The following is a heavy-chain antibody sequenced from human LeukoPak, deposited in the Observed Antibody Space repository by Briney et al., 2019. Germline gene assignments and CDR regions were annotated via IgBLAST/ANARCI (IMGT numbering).Heavy chain of an antibody. CDR2: ITGPGGST. D-gene: IGHD4-23*01. J-gene: IGHJ4*02. CDR3: AKDPPILRWSFDY. CDR1: GFTFSTYA. V-gene: IGHV3-23*01. Sequence: GGSLRLSCAASGFTFSTYAMSWVRRTPGKGLEWVSAITGPGGSTYYADSVKGRFTISRDNSKNTLYLQMNSLRAEDTAVYYRAKDPPILRWSFDYWGQGTLVTVSS.